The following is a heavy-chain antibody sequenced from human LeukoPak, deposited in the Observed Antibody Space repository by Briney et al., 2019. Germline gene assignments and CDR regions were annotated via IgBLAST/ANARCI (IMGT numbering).Heavy chain of an antibody. CDR1: GFTFSGSA. V-gene: IGHV3-73*01. Sequence: GGSLRLSCAASGFTFSGSAMHWVRQASGKGLKWVGRIRSKVNSYATEIAASVKGKFTISRDDSKQTAYLQMNSLKTEDTAVYYCTTPRLGAFDIWGQGTMVTVSS. CDR3: TTPRLGAFDI. J-gene: IGHJ3*02. CDR2: IRSKVNSYAT.